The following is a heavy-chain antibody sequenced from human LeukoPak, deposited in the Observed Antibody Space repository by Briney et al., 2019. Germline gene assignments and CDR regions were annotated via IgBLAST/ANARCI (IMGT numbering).Heavy chain of an antibody. CDR2: IYYSGTT. J-gene: IGHJ4*02. Sequence: SETLSLTCTGSGGSISGYYCTWIRQPPGKGLEWIGYIYYSGTTDYNPSLKSRVTASVDTSKNQFSLKLSSVTAADTAVYYCARLAGCSSWPRFDYWGQGTLVTVSS. CDR1: GGSISGYY. D-gene: IGHD6-13*01. CDR3: ARLAGCSSWPRFDY. V-gene: IGHV4-59*08.